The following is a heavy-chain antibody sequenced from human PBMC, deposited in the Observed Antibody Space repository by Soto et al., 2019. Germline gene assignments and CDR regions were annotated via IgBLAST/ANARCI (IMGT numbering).Heavy chain of an antibody. V-gene: IGHV1-69*13. Sequence: GASVKVSCKASGGTFSSYSISWVRQAPGQGLEWMGGIIPIFGTANYAQKFQGRVTITADESTSTAYMELSSLRSEDTAVYYCARWIGGAAAGNIYYYYGVGVWGQGTTVTVSS. CDR3: ARWIGGAAAGNIYYYYGVGV. CDR2: IIPIFGTA. D-gene: IGHD6-13*01. J-gene: IGHJ6*02. CDR1: GGTFSSYS.